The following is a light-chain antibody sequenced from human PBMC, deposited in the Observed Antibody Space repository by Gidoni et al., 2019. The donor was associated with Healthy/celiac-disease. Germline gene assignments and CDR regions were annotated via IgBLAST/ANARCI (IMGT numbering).Light chain of an antibody. Sequence: DIQMTQSPSSLSASVGDRVTITCRSSQSTSSYLNWYQQKPGKAPKLLIYAASSLQSGGPSRFSGSGSGTDFTLTISSLQPEDFATYYCQQSYSTPCTFGQGTKLEIK. V-gene: IGKV1-39*01. CDR1: QSTSSY. CDR3: QQSYSTPCT. J-gene: IGKJ2*01. CDR2: AAS.